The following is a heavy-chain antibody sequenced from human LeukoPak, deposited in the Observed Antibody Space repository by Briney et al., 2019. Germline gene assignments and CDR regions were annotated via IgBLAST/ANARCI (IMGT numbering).Heavy chain of an antibody. V-gene: IGHV4-39*07. CDR1: GGSITSTSYY. J-gene: IGHJ4*02. CDR2: VYFSGST. D-gene: IGHD4-17*01. Sequence: SETLSLTCTVSGGSITSTSYYWGWIRQPPGKGLEWIGSVYFSGSTYYNPSLKSRVTISLGTSKNQFSLQLRSVTAADTAVYYWWRAGGLNYYGCYSEFGYWGQGTLVTVSS. CDR3: WRAGGLNYYGCYSEFGY.